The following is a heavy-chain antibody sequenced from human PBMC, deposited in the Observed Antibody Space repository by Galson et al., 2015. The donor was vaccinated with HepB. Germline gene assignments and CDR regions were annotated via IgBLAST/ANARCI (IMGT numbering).Heavy chain of an antibody. CDR2: ISSSIATI. J-gene: IGHJ4*02. CDR3: VFLRRYDLKPLDY. D-gene: IGHD3-3*01. Sequence: SLRLFCEASTFIFSTYSMNWVRQAPGKGLELVSNISSSIATIYYADSVKGRFTISIDNAKNSLYLQMSSLRAEDTALYYCVFLRRYDLKPLDYWGQGILVTVSS. CDR1: TFIFSTYS. V-gene: IGHV3-48*04.